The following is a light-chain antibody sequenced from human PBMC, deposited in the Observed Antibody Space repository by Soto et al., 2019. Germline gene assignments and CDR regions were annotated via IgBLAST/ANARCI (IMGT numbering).Light chain of an antibody. Sequence: EKVLTQSPGTLSLSPGERATLSCRASQTVSSSYLAWYQQKPGQAPRLLIYSTSSRAIGVPDRFSGSGSGTDFTLTISRLEPEDFAVYYCQQYGSSPLTFGQGTKVDIK. CDR3: QQYGSSPLT. CDR1: QTVSSSY. V-gene: IGKV3-20*01. J-gene: IGKJ1*01. CDR2: STS.